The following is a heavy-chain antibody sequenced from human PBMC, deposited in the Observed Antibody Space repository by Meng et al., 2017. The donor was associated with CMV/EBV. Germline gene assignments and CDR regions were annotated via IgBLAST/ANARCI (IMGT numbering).Heavy chain of an antibody. CDR2: ISYDGSNK. CDR3: ARDRRGYSYGYYYYGMDV. D-gene: IGHD5-18*01. CDR1: GSTFSSYA. V-gene: IGHV3-30-3*01. Sequence: GESLKISCAASGSTFSSYAMHWVRQAPGKGLERVAVISYDGSNKYYADSVKGRFTISRDNSKNTLYLQMNSLRAEDTAVYYCARDRRGYSYGYYYYGMDVWGQGTTVTVSS. J-gene: IGHJ6*02.